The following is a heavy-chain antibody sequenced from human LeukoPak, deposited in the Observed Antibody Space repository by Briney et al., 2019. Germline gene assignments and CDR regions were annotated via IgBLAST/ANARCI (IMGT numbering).Heavy chain of an antibody. Sequence: ASVKVSCKASGYTFTSYAMNWVRQAPGQGLEWMGWISAYNGNTNYAQKLQGRVTMTTDTSTSTAYMELRSLRSDDTAVYYCARIPGVVPAAIPIENWFDPWGQGTLVTVSS. V-gene: IGHV1-18*01. J-gene: IGHJ5*02. CDR1: GYTFTSYA. CDR2: ISAYNGNT. D-gene: IGHD2-2*01. CDR3: ARIPGVVPAAIPIENWFDP.